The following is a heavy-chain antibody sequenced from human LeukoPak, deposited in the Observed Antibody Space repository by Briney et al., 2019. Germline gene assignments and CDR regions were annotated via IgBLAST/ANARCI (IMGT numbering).Heavy chain of an antibody. CDR1: GFTFSSHA. V-gene: IGHV3-23*01. J-gene: IGHJ5*02. Sequence: GGSLRLSCAASGFTFSSHALSWVRQAPGRGLEWVSGISGSGDSTYYADSLKGRFTISRDNSKNTLYLQMNSLRAEDTAVYYCAKNFNYYGAGSYGPWGQGTRVTVSS. CDR2: ISGSGDST. CDR3: AKNFNYYGAGSYGP. D-gene: IGHD3-10*01.